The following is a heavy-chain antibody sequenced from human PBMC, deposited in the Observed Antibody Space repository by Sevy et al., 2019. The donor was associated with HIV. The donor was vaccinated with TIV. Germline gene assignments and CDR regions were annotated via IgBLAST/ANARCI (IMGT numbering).Heavy chain of an antibody. CDR3: ARDPGWGAVDY. CDR2: IKEDGSEK. J-gene: IGHJ4*02. CDR1: GFTFSNSW. V-gene: IGHV3-7*01. D-gene: IGHD6-19*01. Sequence: GGSLRLSCAASGFTFSNSWMDWVRQTPGKGLEWVADIKEDGSEKYYVDSVKGRFTISRDNAKNSLYLQMNSLRVEDTAVYYCARDPGWGAVDYWGPGTLVTVSS.